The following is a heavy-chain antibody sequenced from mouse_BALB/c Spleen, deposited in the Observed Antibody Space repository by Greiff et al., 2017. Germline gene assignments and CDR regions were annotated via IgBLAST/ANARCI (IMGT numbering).Heavy chain of an antibody. CDR2: IDPADGNT. CDR1: GFNFKDTY. CDR3: ARELVEMSYAMDY. V-gene: IGHV14-3*02. Sequence: EVQLQQSGAELVKPGASVKLSCTASGFNFKDTYMHWVKQRPEQGLEWIGRIDPADGNTKYDPKFQGKATITADTSSNPAYLQLSSLTSEDTAVYYCARELVEMSYAMDYWGQGTSGTVSS. J-gene: IGHJ4*01.